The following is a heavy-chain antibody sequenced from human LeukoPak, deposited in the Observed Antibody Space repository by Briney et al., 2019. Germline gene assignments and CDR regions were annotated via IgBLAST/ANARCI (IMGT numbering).Heavy chain of an antibody. D-gene: IGHD7-27*01. V-gene: IGHV3-30*03. CDR1: GFTFSSYS. J-gene: IGHJ3*02. CDR3: HLGDAFDI. Sequence: GGSLRLSCAASGFTFSSYSMNWLRQAPGKGLEWVAVISYDGSNKYYADSVKGRFTISRDNSKNTLYLQMNSLRAEDTAVYYCHLGDAFDIWGQGTMVTVSS. CDR2: ISYDGSNK.